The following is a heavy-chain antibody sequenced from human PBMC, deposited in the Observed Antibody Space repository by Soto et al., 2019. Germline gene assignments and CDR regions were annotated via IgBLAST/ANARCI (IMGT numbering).Heavy chain of an antibody. D-gene: IGHD6-19*01. V-gene: IGHV3-30-3*01. CDR1: GFTFSSYA. J-gene: IGHJ6*02. CDR2: ISYDGSNK. CDR3: ARGFSGWYKEGRDV. Sequence: QVQLVESGGGVVQPGRSLRLSCAASGFTFSSYAMHWVRQAPGKGLEWVAVISYDGSNKYYADSVKGRFTISRDNSKNTLYMQMNSLRAEDTAVYYCARGFSGWYKEGRDVWGHGTTVTVSS.